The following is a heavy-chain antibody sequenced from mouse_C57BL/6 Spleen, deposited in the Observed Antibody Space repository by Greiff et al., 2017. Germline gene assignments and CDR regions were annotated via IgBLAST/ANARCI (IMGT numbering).Heavy chain of an antibody. CDR3: ARGPDYYGSSYWYFDV. D-gene: IGHD1-1*01. Sequence: QVQLQQSGPGLVQPSQSLSITCTVSGFSLTSYGVHWVRQSPGKGLEWLGVIWSGGSTDYNAAFISRLSISKDNSKSQVFFKMNSLQADDTAIYYCARGPDYYGSSYWYFDVWGTGTTVTVSS. J-gene: IGHJ1*03. CDR2: IWSGGST. CDR1: GFSLTSYG. V-gene: IGHV2-2*01.